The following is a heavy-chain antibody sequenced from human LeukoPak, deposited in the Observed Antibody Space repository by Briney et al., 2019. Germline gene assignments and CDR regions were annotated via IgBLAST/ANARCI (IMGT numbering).Heavy chain of an antibody. CDR2: ISGSGSTI. J-gene: IGHJ4*02. Sequence: GGSLRLSCVASGFTFSSYEMNWVRQAPGKQLEWVSYISGSGSTIYYADSVKCRFTISRDNAKNSLYLQMNSLRVEVTAVYYCARERFDSGTYYASGYWGQGTLVTVSS. CDR3: ARERFDSGTYYASGY. V-gene: IGHV3-48*03. CDR1: GFTFSSYE. D-gene: IGHD1-26*01.